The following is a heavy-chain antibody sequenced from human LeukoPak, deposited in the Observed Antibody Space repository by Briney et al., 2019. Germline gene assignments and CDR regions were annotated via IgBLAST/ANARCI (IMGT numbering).Heavy chain of an antibody. CDR2: INPSGGST. CDR1: GYTFTSYY. CDR3: AGQPGQGNWFDP. D-gene: IGHD1-14*01. J-gene: IGHJ5*02. V-gene: IGHV1-46*01. Sequence: ASVKVSCKASGYTFTSYYMHWVRQAPGQGLERMGIINPSGGSTSYAQKFQGRVTMTRDTSTSTVYMELSSLRSEDTAVYYCAGQPGQGNWFDPWGQGTLVTVSS.